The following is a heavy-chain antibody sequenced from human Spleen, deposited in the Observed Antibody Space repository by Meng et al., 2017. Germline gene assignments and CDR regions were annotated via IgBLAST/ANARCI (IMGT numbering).Heavy chain of an antibody. Sequence: SLKIPCAAPGFSFDDYAMHWVRQPPGKGLEWVSSISWSSRSEGHADPVKGRFTISRDNAKNSLYMQMNSLRVEDTDVYYCAREVGYSVDPWGQGTLVTVSS. D-gene: IGHD2-8*02. CDR1: GFSFDDYA. CDR3: AREVGYSVDP. V-gene: IGHV3-9*01. J-gene: IGHJ5*02. CDR2: ISWSSRSE.